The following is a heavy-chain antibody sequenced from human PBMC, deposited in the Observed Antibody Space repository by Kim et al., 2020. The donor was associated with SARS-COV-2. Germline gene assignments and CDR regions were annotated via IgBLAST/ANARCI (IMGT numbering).Heavy chain of an antibody. CDR2: IYYSGST. CDR1: GGSISSYY. CDR3: ARDNVLRFLEWLPHAGPFDY. D-gene: IGHD3-3*01. Sequence: SETLSLTCTVSGGSISSYYWSWIRQPPGKGLEWIGYIYYSGSTNYNPSLKSRVTISVDTSKNQFSLKLSSVTAADTAVYYCARDNVLRFLEWLPHAGPFDYWGQGTLVTVSS. J-gene: IGHJ4*02. V-gene: IGHV4-59*01.